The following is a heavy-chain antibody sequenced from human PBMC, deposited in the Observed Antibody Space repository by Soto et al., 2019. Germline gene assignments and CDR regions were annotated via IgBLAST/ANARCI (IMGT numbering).Heavy chain of an antibody. CDR1: GGSISSSSYY. Sequence: SETLSLTCTVSGGSISSSSYYWGWIRQPPGKGLEWIGSIYYSGSTYYNPSLKSRVTISVDTSKNQFSLKLSSVTAADTAVYYCARIRHGVTAKRAGYYFDYWGQGTLVNVS. D-gene: IGHD2-21*02. V-gene: IGHV4-39*01. CDR3: ARIRHGVTAKRAGYYFDY. CDR2: IYYSGST. J-gene: IGHJ4*02.